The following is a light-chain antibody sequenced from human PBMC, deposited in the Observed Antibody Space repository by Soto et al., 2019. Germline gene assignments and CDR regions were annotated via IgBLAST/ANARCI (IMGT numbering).Light chain of an antibody. V-gene: IGKV3D-15*01. CDR1: QPIASN. Sequence: EIMMTQYPRTVSVSPGDRVALSCRASQPIASNVAWYKQRPGQPPRLLIYGASTRAPDVPDGFSDSGSGTQFTLTITSLHSEDFVAYFCQQYNNWPYTFGQGTTVEI. J-gene: IGKJ2*01. CDR3: QQYNNWPYT. CDR2: GAS.